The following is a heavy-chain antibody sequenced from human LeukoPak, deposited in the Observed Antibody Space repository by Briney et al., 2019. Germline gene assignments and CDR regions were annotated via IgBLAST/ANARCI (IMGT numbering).Heavy chain of an antibody. D-gene: IGHD3-9*01. V-gene: IGHV4-38-2*02. CDR3: ARRHDRYLVFDY. CDR2: IYHSGST. CDR1: GYSISSGYY. J-gene: IGHJ4*02. Sequence: PSETLSLTCTVSGYSISSGYYWGWIRQPPGKGLEWIGSIYHSGSTYYNPSLKSRVTISVDTSKNQFSLKLSSVTAADTAVYYCARRHDRYLVFDYWGQGTLVTVSS.